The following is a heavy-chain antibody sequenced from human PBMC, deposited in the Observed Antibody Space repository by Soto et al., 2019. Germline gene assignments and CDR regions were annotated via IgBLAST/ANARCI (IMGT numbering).Heavy chain of an antibody. CDR2: ISYDGSNK. CDR3: ARGDIVLMAYAPRYPPNFDY. Sequence: GGSLRLSCAASGFTFSSYAMHWVRQAPGKGLEWVAVISYDGSNKYYADSVKGRFTISRDNSKNTLYLQMNSLRAEDTAVYYCARGDIVLMAYAPRYPPNFDYWGQGTLVTVSS. J-gene: IGHJ4*02. D-gene: IGHD2-8*01. CDR1: GFTFSSYA. V-gene: IGHV3-30-3*01.